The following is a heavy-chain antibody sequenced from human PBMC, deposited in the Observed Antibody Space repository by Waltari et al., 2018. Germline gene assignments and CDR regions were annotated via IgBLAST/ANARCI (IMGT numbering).Heavy chain of an antibody. Sequence: QMQLVQSGPEVKKPGTSVKVSCKASGFTFTSSAVQWVRQARGQRLEWIGWIVVGSGNTNYAQKFQERVTITRDMSTSTAYMELSSLRSEDMAVYYCAASSGSYLLWNYGMDVWGQGTTVTVSS. D-gene: IGHD1-26*01. CDR1: GFTFTSSA. CDR3: AASSGSYLLWNYGMDV. J-gene: IGHJ6*02. CDR2: IVVGSGNT. V-gene: IGHV1-58*01.